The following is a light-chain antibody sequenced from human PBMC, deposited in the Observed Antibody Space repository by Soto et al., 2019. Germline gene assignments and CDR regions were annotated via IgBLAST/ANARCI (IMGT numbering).Light chain of an antibody. J-gene: IGLJ1*01. V-gene: IGLV2-14*03. Sequence: QSALTQPASVSGSPGQSITISCTGTISDVGGYNYVSWYQQHPGKAPKLMIYYVSHRPSGVSNRFSGSKSGNTASLTISGLQAEDEADYYCSSYTSINSYVFGTGTKLTVL. CDR2: YVS. CDR3: SSYTSINSYV. CDR1: ISDVGGYNY.